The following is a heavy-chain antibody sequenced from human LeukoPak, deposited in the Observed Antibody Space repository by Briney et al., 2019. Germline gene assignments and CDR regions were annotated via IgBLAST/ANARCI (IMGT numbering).Heavy chain of an antibody. J-gene: IGHJ4*02. D-gene: IGHD3-22*01. CDR2: INNDGST. CDR3: ARTSFDSNGYYVYFAF. Sequence: SETLSLTCTVSGGSMRSYYWNWIRQPAGEGLEWLGRINNDGSTDNNPSLKSRVTTSVDYSKNQFSLRLNSVTAADLGVYYCARTSFDSNGYYVYFAFWGRGTLVSVS. V-gene: IGHV4-4*07. CDR1: GGSMRSYY.